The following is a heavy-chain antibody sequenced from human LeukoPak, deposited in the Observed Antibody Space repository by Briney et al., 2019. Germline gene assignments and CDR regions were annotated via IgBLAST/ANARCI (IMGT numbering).Heavy chain of an antibody. CDR2: ISAYNGNT. CDR3: ARVGDILTCYAYYFDY. V-gene: IGHV1-18*01. CDR1: GYTFTSYG. J-gene: IGHJ4*02. D-gene: IGHD3-9*01. Sequence: ASVKVSCKASGYTFTSYGISWVRQAPGQGLEWMGWISAYNGNTNYAQKFQGRVTMTTDTSTSTAYMELRSLRSDDTAVYYCARVGDILTCYAYYFDYWGQGTLVTVSS.